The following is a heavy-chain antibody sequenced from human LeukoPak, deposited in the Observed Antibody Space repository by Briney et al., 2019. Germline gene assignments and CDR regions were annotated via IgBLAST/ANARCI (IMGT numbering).Heavy chain of an antibody. CDR3: ASSTPASGYDAFDI. D-gene: IGHD3-22*01. J-gene: IGHJ3*02. CDR1: GYTFTSYG. Sequence: GASVKVSCVASGYTFTSYGISWVRQAPGQGLEWMGWISAYNGNTNYAQKLQGRVTMTTDTSTSTAYMELRSLTSDDTAVYYCASSTPASGYDAFDIWGQGTMVTVSS. V-gene: IGHV1-18*01. CDR2: ISAYNGNT.